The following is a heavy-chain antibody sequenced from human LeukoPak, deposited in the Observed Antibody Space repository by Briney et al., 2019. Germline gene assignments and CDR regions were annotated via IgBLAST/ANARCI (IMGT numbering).Heavy chain of an antibody. CDR1: GYTFTSYG. J-gene: IGHJ6*03. D-gene: IGHD2-21*01. V-gene: IGHV1-2*02. CDR2: INPNSGGT. Sequence: ASVKVSCKASGYTFTSYGISWVRQAPGQGLEWMGWINPNSGGTNYAQKFQGRVTMTRDTSISTAYMELSRLRSDDTAVYYCARGGDSPYYYYYMDVWGKGTTVTVSS. CDR3: ARGGDSPYYYYYMDV.